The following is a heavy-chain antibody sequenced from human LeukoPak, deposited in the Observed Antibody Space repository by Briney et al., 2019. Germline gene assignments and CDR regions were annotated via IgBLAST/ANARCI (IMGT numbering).Heavy chain of an antibody. V-gene: IGHV3-21*01. CDR3: ARGGTGATRDDTFDI. Sequence: KTGGSLRLSCADSGFTFSSYSMNWVRQAPGKGLEWASSISSGSSHIFYADSVRGRFTISRDNAKNSLYLQMNSLRVEDTAVYYCARGGTGATRDDTFDIWGQGTMVTVSS. J-gene: IGHJ3*02. CDR2: ISSGSSHI. CDR1: GFTFSSYS. D-gene: IGHD1-7*01.